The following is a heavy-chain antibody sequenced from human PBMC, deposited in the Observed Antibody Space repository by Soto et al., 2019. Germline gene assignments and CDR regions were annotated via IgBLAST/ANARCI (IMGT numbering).Heavy chain of an antibody. CDR1: GFTFSSYE. CDR3: ARDVGLYYGDYRQRAMDV. V-gene: IGHV3-48*03. CDR2: ISSSGSTI. D-gene: IGHD4-17*01. Sequence: EVQLVESGGGLVQPGGSLRLSCAASGFTFSSYEMNWVRQAPGKGLEWVSYISSSGSTIYYADSVKGRFTISRDNAKNSLYLQMNSLRAEDTAVYHCARDVGLYYGDYRQRAMDVWGQGTTVTVSS. J-gene: IGHJ6*02.